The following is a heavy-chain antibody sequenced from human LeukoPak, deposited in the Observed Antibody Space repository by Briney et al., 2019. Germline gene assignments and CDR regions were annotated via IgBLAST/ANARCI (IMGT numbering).Heavy chain of an antibody. CDR1: GGSISSYY. CDR3: ARDRDMVLFDY. J-gene: IGHJ4*02. CDR2: IYYSGNT. D-gene: IGHD4/OR15-4a*01. V-gene: IGHV4-59*01. Sequence: KSSETLSLTCTVSGGSISSYYWSWIRQPPGKGLEWIGYIYYSGNTNYNPSLKSRVTISVDTSKNQFSLKLSSVTAADTAVYYCARDRDMVLFDYWGQGTLVTVSS.